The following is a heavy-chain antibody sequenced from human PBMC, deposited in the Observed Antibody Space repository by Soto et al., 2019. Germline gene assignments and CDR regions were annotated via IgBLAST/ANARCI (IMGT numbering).Heavy chain of an antibody. CDR3: AKGYYDFWSGYYPSYYFDY. CDR1: GFTFSSYG. J-gene: IGHJ4*02. Sequence: LRLSCAASGFTFSSYGMHWVRQAPGKGLEWVAVISYDGSNKYYADSVKGRFTISRDNSKNTLYLQMNSLRAEDTAVYYCAKGYYDFWSGYYPSYYFDYWGQGTLVTVSS. V-gene: IGHV3-30*18. D-gene: IGHD3-3*01. CDR2: ISYDGSNK.